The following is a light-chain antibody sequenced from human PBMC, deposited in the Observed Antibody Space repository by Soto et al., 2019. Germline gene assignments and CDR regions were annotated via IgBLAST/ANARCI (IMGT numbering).Light chain of an antibody. CDR1: QSVSSN. CDR3: QQYNNWPT. J-gene: IGKJ3*01. CDR2: GAS. Sequence: EIVMTQSPATLSVSPGERATLSCRASQSVSSNLAWYQQKPDQAPRLLIYGASTRATCIPARFSGSGSGTEFTLTISSLQSEDFAVYYWQQYNNWPTFGPGTKVDIK. V-gene: IGKV3-15*01.